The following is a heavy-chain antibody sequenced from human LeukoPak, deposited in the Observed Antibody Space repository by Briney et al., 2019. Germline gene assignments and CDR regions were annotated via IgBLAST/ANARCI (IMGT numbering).Heavy chain of an antibody. CDR1: GFTFSSYA. Sequence: GGSLRLSCAASGFTFSSYAMSWVRQAPGKGLEWVSAISGSGGSTYYADSVKGRFTISRDNAKNSLYLQMNSLRAEDTAVYYCARDLGFGEYTPDPGPWGQGTLVTVSS. D-gene: IGHD3-10*01. V-gene: IGHV3-23*01. CDR3: ARDLGFGEYTPDPGP. J-gene: IGHJ5*02. CDR2: ISGSGGST.